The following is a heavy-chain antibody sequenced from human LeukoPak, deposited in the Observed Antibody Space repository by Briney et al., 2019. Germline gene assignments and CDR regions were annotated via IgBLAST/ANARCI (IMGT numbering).Heavy chain of an antibody. D-gene: IGHD6-13*01. V-gene: IGHV4-38-2*02. CDR1: GYSISSGYY. J-gene: IGHJ6*03. CDR3: ARGLAAAGYYYYYYMDV. CDR2: IYHSGST. Sequence: SETLSPTCTVSGYSISSGYYWGWIRQPPGKGLEWIGSIYHSGSTYYNPSLKSRVTISVDTSKNQFSLKLSSVTAADTAVYYCARGLAAAGYYYYYYMDVWGKGTTVTVSS.